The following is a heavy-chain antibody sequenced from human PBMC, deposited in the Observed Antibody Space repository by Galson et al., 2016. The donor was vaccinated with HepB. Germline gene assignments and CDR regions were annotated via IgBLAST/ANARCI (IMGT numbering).Heavy chain of an antibody. Sequence: SLRLSCAASGFTFDDYAMHWVRHAPGKGLEWVAGINWNSGTVFYADPVKGRFTISRDNNKNSVYLQMDTLSVEDTAFYFCARDPYQWLSKYYFNYWGQGALVTVSS. CDR3: ARDPYQWLSKYYFNY. CDR2: INWNSGTV. D-gene: IGHD6-19*01. J-gene: IGHJ4*02. V-gene: IGHV3-9*01. CDR1: GFTFDDYA.